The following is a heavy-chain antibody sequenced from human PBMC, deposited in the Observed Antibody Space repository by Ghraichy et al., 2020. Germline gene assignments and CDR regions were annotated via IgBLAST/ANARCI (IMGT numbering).Heavy chain of an antibody. Sequence: SETLSLTCAVSGGSISGGSYSWSWIRQPPGKGLEWIGYIYHSGSTYYNPSLKSRVTISIDKSKNQFSLKLTSVTAADTAVYYCASLPNEGSSWFLGYVWGQGTTVTVSS. CDR2: IYHSGST. D-gene: IGHD6-13*01. V-gene: IGHV4-30-2*01. CDR1: GGSISGGSYS. J-gene: IGHJ6*02. CDR3: ASLPNEGSSWFLGYV.